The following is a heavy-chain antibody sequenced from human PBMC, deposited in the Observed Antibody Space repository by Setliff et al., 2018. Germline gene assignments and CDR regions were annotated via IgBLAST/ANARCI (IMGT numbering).Heavy chain of an antibody. D-gene: IGHD6-19*01. CDR1: GFTFSTYY. Sequence: GGSLRLSCAASGFTFSTYYMHWVRQPPGKGLEWVAFVHYEDSVKGRFTISRDDSKNTLYLQMNSLRPEDTAVYYCAKDSLSGWSAVDYWGQGTLVTVSS. CDR3: AKDSLSGWSAVDY. J-gene: IGHJ4*02. V-gene: IGHV3-30*02. CDR2: V.